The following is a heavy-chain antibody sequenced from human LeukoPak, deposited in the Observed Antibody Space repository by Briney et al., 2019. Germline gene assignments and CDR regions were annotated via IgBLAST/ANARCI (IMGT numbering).Heavy chain of an antibody. CDR3: AKGEDGYYYYGMDV. CDR1: GFTFSSYT. Sequence: GGSLRLSCAASGFTFSSYTMNWVRQAPGKGLEWVSAISGSGGSTYYADSVKGRFTISRDNSKNTLYLQMNSLRAEDTAVYYCAKGEDGYYYYGMDVWGQGTTVTVSS. V-gene: IGHV3-23*01. J-gene: IGHJ6*02. CDR2: ISGSGGST. D-gene: IGHD5-24*01.